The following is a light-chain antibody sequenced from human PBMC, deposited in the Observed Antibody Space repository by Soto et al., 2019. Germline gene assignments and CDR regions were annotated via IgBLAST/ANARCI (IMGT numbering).Light chain of an antibody. CDR2: EIN. Sequence: QSALTQPASVSGSPGQSITISCTGTSSDVGRYKYVSWYQQHPGKAPKLMIYEINNRPSGVSNRFSGSKSGNTASLTISGLQAEDEADYYCSSYTSSNTWVFGGGTKVTVL. V-gene: IGLV2-14*01. J-gene: IGLJ3*02. CDR1: SSDVGRYKY. CDR3: SSYTSSNTWV.